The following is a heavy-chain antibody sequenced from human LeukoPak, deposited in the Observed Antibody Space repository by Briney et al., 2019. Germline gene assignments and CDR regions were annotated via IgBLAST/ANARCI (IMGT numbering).Heavy chain of an antibody. CDR2: IYHSGST. CDR3: ARRKRYGSGSYFGIWNWFDP. Sequence: SETLSLTCTVSGYSISSGYYWGWIRQPPGKGLEWIGSIYHSGSTYYNPSLKSRVTISVDTSKNQFSLKLSSVTAADTAVYYCARRKRYGSGSYFGIWNWFDPWGQGTLVTVSS. V-gene: IGHV4-38-2*02. D-gene: IGHD3-10*01. J-gene: IGHJ5*02. CDR1: GYSISSGYY.